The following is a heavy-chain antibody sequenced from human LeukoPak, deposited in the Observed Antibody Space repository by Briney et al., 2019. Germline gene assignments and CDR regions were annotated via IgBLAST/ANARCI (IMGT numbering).Heavy chain of an antibody. CDR1: GYIFSNYA. D-gene: IGHD5-18*01. CDR2: IIPIFGTA. J-gene: IGHJ4*02. V-gene: IGHV1-69*01. Sequence: KVSCKATGYIFSNYAISWVRQAPGQGLEWMGGIIPIFGTANYAQKFQGRVTITADESTSTAYMELSSLRSEDTAVYYCARGSWIQLHYFDYWGQGTLVTVSS. CDR3: ARGSWIQLHYFDY.